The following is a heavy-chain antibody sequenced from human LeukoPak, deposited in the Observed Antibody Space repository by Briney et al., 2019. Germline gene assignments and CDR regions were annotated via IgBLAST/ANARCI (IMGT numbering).Heavy chain of an antibody. CDR1: GGSISSYY. D-gene: IGHD3-10*01. J-gene: IGHJ4*02. CDR3: ARGPYYYGSGSFFDY. V-gene: IGHV4-59*01. CDR2: IYYSGST. Sequence: SETLSLTCTVSGGSISSYYWSWIRQPPGKGLEWIGYIYYSGSTNYNPSLKSRVTISVDTSKNQFSVMLSSVTAADTAVYYCARGPYYYGSGSFFDYWGQGTLVTVSS.